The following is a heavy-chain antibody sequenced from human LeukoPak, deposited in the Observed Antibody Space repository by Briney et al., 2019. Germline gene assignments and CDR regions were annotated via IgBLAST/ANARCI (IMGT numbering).Heavy chain of an antibody. J-gene: IGHJ4*02. CDR3: ASAGLAARLHKPQASDY. CDR1: GVSISSSSYY. D-gene: IGHD2-15*01. CDR2: IYYSGST. V-gene: IGHV4-39*07. Sequence: PSETLSLTCTVSGVSISSSSYYWGWIRQPPGKGLEWIGSIYYSGSTYNNPSLKSRVTISVDTSKNQFSLKLSSVTAADTAVYYCASAGLAARLHKPQASDYWGQGTLVTVSS.